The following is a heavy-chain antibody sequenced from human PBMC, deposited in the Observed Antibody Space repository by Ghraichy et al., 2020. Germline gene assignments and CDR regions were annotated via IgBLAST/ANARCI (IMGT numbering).Heavy chain of an antibody. CDR3: ARDLGHAYGFYNYFEP. CDR1: GFTFRHYG. Sequence: LTCAASGFTFRHYGMHWVRQAPGKGLEWVTLIWYDGSNTNYADSVKGRFTVSRDNSKNTVYLQMDSLTVDDTAMYYCARDLGHAYGFYNYFEPWGQGTLVTVSS. J-gene: IGHJ5*02. V-gene: IGHV3-33*01. D-gene: IGHD3-10*01. CDR2: IWYDGSNT.